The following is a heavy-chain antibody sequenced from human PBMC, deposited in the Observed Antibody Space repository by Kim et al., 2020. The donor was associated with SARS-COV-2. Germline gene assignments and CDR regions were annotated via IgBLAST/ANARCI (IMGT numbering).Heavy chain of an antibody. D-gene: IGHD6-13*01. CDR3: ARGRYSSSWYGGSGWFDP. CDR1: GGSFSGYY. J-gene: IGHJ5*02. V-gene: IGHV4-34*01. CDR2: INHSGST. Sequence: SETLSLTCAVYGGSFSGYYWSWIRQPPGKGLEWIGEINHSGSTNYNPSLKSRVTISVDTSKNQFSLKLSSVTAADTAAYYCARGRYSSSWYGGSGWFDPWGQGTLVTVSS.